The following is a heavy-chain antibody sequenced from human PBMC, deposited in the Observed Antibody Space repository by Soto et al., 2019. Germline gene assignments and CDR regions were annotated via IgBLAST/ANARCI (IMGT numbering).Heavy chain of an antibody. CDR1: GFSLSHYW. Sequence: QVVESGGGLVQPGGSLRLTCAASGFSLSHYWMSWVRQAPGKGLEWVANIRPDGTEKNYVDSVKGRFTISRDNAKNSLYLQMNSLRVDDTSVYYCARSLYSSSWYGSWYFDLWGRGTLVTVSS. CDR2: IRPDGTEK. D-gene: IGHD6-13*01. V-gene: IGHV3-7*01. CDR3: ARSLYSSSWYGSWYFDL. J-gene: IGHJ2*01.